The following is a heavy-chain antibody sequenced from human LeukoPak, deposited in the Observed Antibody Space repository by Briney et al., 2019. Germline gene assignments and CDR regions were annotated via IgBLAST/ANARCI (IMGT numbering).Heavy chain of an antibody. CDR3: ARGVGLRYFDWSTQWAYYYYMDV. CDR2: IYYSGST. Sequence: SETLSLTCTVSGGSISSYYWSWIRQPPGKGLEWIGYIYYSGSTNYNPSLKSRVTISVDTSKNQFSLKLSSVTAADTAVYYCARGVGLRYFDWSTQWAYYYYMDVWGKGTTVTISS. CDR1: GGSISSYY. J-gene: IGHJ6*03. V-gene: IGHV4-59*01. D-gene: IGHD3-9*01.